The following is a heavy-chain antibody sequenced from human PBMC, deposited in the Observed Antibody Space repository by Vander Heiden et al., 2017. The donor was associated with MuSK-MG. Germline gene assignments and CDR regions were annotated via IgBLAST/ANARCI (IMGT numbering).Heavy chain of an antibody. CDR2: IYYSGST. J-gene: IGHJ4*02. CDR1: GGSISSYY. D-gene: IGHD5-12*01. V-gene: IGHV4-59*01. Sequence: QVQLQESGPGLVKPSETLSITCTVSGGSISSYYWSWIRQPPGKGLEWIGYIYYSGSTNYNPSLKSRVTISVDTSKNQFSMKMSSVTAADTAVYYGARAPSGYETDYWGQGTLVTVSS. CDR3: ARAPSGYETDY.